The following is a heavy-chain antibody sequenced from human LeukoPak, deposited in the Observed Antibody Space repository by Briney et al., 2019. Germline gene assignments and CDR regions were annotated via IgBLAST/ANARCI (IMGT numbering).Heavy chain of an antibody. CDR2: ISAYNGNT. V-gene: IGHV1-18*01. CDR3: ARDKEDIVVVPAAISWFDP. J-gene: IGHJ5*02. Sequence: ASVKVSCKGSGYTFTSYGISWVRQAPGQGNEWMGWISAYNGNTNYAQKLQGRVTMTTDTSTSTAYMELRSLRSDDTAVYYCARDKEDIVVVPAAISWFDPWGQGTLVTVSS. CDR1: GYTFTSYG. D-gene: IGHD2-2*02.